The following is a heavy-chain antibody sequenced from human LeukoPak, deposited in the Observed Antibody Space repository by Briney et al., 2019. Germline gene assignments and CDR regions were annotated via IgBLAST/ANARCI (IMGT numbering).Heavy chain of an antibody. CDR3: AKDTSFNYDGNWFDP. CDR1: GGSISSSNW. J-gene: IGHJ5*02. CDR2: IYHSGST. V-gene: IGHV4-4*02. Sequence: SGTLSLTCAVSGGSISSSNWWSWVRQPPGKGLEWIGEIYHSGSTNYNPSLKSRVTISVDESKNQFSLKLSSVTAADTALYYCAKDTSFNYDGNWFDPWGQGTLVTVSS. D-gene: IGHD4-23*01.